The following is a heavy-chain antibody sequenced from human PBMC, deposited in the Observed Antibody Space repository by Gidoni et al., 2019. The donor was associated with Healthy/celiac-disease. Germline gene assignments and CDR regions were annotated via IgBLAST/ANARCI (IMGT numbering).Heavy chain of an antibody. D-gene: IGHD6-6*01. Sequence: QVQLQESGPGLVKPSQTLSLTCPVPGGPISSGGYYRSWIRQHPGKGLEWIGYMYYRGSTYYNPSLKSRVTISVDTSKNQFSLKLSSVTAADTAVYYCARSGSSSEVDYWGQGTLVTVSS. CDR2: MYYRGST. CDR1: GGPISSGGYY. J-gene: IGHJ4*02. CDR3: ARSGSSSEVDY. V-gene: IGHV4-31*03.